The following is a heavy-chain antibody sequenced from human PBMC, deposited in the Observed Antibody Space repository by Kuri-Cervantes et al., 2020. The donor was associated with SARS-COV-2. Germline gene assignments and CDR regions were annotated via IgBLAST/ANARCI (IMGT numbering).Heavy chain of an antibody. CDR1: GFTFSSYA. CDR3: ARSRLGYCSSTSCYLDAFDI. V-gene: IGHV3-23*01. CDR2: ISGSGGST. D-gene: IGHD2-2*01. J-gene: IGHJ3*02. Sequence: GGSLRLSCAASGFTFSSYAMSWVRQAPGKGLEWVSAISGSGGSTYYADSVKGRFTISRDNGKNSLFLQMNSLRAEDTAVYYCARSRLGYCSSTSCYLDAFDIWGQGTMVTVSS.